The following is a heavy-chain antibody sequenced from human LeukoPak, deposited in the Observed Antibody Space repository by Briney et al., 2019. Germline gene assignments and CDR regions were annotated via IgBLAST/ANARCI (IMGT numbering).Heavy chain of an antibody. J-gene: IGHJ3*02. CDR2: IKCDGSEK. CDR1: GFTFSNSW. V-gene: IGHV3-52*01. D-gene: IGHD2-2*01. Sequence: GGSLRLSCAASGFTFSNSWMHWVRQAPERGLVWVADIKCDGSEKCYVDSVKGRLTISRDNAKNSLYLQVNSLRAEDMTVYYCVRGVGSSTSCYVRAFDIWGQGTMVTVSS. CDR3: VRGVGSSTSCYVRAFDI.